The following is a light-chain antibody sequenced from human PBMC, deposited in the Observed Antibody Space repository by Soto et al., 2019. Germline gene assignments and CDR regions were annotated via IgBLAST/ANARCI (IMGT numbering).Light chain of an antibody. CDR1: QSISNY. V-gene: IGKV1-39*01. Sequence: DMEMTQSESSLSAFVGDRVTITCRASQSISNYLNWYQHKPGKVPKLLIYAASSLQSGVPTRFSGSGSGTDFTLTINSLQPEDFATYYCQQSYGTPLTFGGGTKIEIK. J-gene: IGKJ4*01. CDR2: AAS. CDR3: QQSYGTPLT.